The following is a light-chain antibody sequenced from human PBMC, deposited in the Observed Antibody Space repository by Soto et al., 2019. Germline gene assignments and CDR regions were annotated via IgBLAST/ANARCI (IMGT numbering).Light chain of an antibody. CDR3: QQFNSWPFT. CDR1: QALSSA. Sequence: ANQLTQSPSSLSASVGDRVTITCRASQALSSALAWYQQKPGKPPKLLIYDASTLQSGVPSRFSGTASGTDFTLTIDCLQPEDFATYYCQQFNSWPFTFGPGTKVDVK. CDR2: DAS. J-gene: IGKJ3*01. V-gene: IGKV1-13*02.